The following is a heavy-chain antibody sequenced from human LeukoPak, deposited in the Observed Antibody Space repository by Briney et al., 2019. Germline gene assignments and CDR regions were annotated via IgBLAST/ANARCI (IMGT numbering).Heavy chain of an antibody. V-gene: IGHV3-30-3*01. CDR2: ISDDGSNK. J-gene: IGHJ4*02. CDR1: GFTFSSYA. Sequence: PGRSLRLSCAASGFTFSSYAMHWVRQAPGKGLEWVAVISDDGSNKYYADSVKGRFTISRDNSKNTLYLQMNSLRAEDTAVYYCADEMAGYFDYWGQGTLVTVSS. D-gene: IGHD5-24*01. CDR3: ADEMAGYFDY.